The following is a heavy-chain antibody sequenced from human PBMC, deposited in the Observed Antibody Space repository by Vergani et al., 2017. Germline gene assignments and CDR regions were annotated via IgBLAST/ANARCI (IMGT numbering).Heavy chain of an antibody. CDR2: ISSSSSTI. CDR1: GFTFSSYS. Sequence: EVQLVESGGGLVQPGGSLRLSCAASGFTFSSYSMNWVRQAPGKGLEGVSYISSSSSTIYYADSVKGRFTISRDNAKSSLYLQMNSLRAEDTAVYYCARENGDYVGAFDIWGQGTMVTGSS. D-gene: IGHD4-17*01. V-gene: IGHV3-48*01. J-gene: IGHJ3*02. CDR3: ARENGDYVGAFDI.